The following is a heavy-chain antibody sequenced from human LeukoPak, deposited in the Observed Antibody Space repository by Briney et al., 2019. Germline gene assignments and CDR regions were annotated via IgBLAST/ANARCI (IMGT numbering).Heavy chain of an antibody. CDR3: ARDGGYSGFDADC. CDR2: ISGSGGDT. D-gene: IGHD5-12*01. J-gene: IGHJ4*02. CDR1: GFTFSNFL. V-gene: IGHV3-23*01. Sequence: GGSLRLSCAASGFTFSNFLMTWVRQAPGKGPEWVSAISGSGGDTYYADSVKGRFTISRDNSKNTLYLQMNSLRAEDTAVYYCARDGGYSGFDADCWGQGTLVTVSS.